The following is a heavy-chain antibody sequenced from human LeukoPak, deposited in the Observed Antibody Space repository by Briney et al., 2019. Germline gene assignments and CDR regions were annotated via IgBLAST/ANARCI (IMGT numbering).Heavy chain of an antibody. CDR2: ISYDGSNK. Sequence: GGSLRLSCAASRFTFSTYGMHWVRQAPGKGLEWVAIISYDGSNKYYADSVKGRFTISRDNSKNTLYLQMNSLRPEDTAVYYCAKDRIMMIRGVNWVFDYWGQGTLVTVSS. J-gene: IGHJ4*02. CDR3: AKDRIMMIRGVNWVFDY. V-gene: IGHV3-30*18. CDR1: RFTFSTYG. D-gene: IGHD3-10*01.